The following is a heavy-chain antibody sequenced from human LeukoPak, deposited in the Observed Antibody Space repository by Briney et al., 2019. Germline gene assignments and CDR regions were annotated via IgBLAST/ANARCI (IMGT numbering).Heavy chain of an antibody. V-gene: IGHV3-30*01. CDR3: ARVAVAGTGRNYYFDY. Sequence: GGSLRLSCAASGFTFSSYAMHWFRQAPGKGLEWVAVISYDGSNKYYADSVKGRFTISRDNSKNTLYLQMNSLRAEDTAVYYCARVAVAGTGRNYYFDYWGQGTLVTVSS. D-gene: IGHD6-19*01. CDR1: GFTFSSYA. CDR2: ISYDGSNK. J-gene: IGHJ4*02.